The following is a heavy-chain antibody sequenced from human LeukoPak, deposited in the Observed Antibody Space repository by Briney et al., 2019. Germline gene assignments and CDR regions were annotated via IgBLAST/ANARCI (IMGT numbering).Heavy chain of an antibody. CDR1: GGSVSSGSYY. CDR2: IYTSGST. J-gene: IGHJ3*02. V-gene: IGHV4-61*02. CDR3: ARRYCSSTSGYKGNAFDI. D-gene: IGHD2-2*02. Sequence: PSETLSLTCTVSGGSVSSGSYYWSWIRQPAGKGLEWIGRIYTSGSTNYNPSLMSRGTLSVDTSKNQFSLKLSSVTAADTAVYYCARRYCSSTSGYKGNAFDIWGQGTMVTVSS.